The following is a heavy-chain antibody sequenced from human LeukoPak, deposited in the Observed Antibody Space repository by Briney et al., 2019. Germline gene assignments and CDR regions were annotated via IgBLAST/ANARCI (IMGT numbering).Heavy chain of an antibody. CDR1: GGSISGWY. CDR2: IYGSGYT. V-gene: IGHV4-59*12. D-gene: IGHD6-13*01. Sequence: SETLSLTCTVSGGSISGWYWSWIRQPPGKGLEWIGNIYGSGYTNYNPSLKSRVTISVDTSKNQFSLKLSSVTAADTAVYYCARDSYSSSCYDYWGQGTLVTVSS. J-gene: IGHJ4*02. CDR3: ARDSYSSSCYDY.